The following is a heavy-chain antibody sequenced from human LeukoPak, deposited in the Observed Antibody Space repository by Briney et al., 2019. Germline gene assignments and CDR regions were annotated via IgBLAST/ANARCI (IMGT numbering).Heavy chain of an antibody. Sequence: GGSLRLSRAASEFTFSSYSMNWVRQAPGKGLEWVSSISSSSRYIYYADSVKGRFTISRDNAKNSLYLQMNSLRAEDTAVYYCARDQNDSGSHYYMDVWGKGTTVTVSS. CDR1: EFTFSSYS. CDR2: ISSSSRYI. V-gene: IGHV3-21*01. D-gene: IGHD1-26*01. CDR3: ARDQNDSGSHYYMDV. J-gene: IGHJ6*03.